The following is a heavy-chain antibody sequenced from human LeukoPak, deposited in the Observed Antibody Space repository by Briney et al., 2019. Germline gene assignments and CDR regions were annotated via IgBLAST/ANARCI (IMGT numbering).Heavy chain of an antibody. J-gene: IGHJ4*02. Sequence: PSENLSLTCAVSGGSINNSGWWTWVRQPPGKGLEWIGEMSHTANTNHNPSLKSRVTIAVDKSKNQFSLKLNSVPAADTAVYYCARGTYIWGSYRHFDFWGQGMLVTVSS. CDR3: ARGTYIWGSYRHFDF. CDR1: GGSINNSGW. V-gene: IGHV4-4*02. CDR2: MSHTANT. D-gene: IGHD3-16*02.